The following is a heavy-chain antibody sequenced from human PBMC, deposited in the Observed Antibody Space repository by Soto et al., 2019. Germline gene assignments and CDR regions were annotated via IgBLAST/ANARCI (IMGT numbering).Heavy chain of an antibody. Sequence: SVKVSCKASGYTFTSYGISWVRQAPGQGLEWMGGIIPMFDTPIYAQKFQDRVTITADESTSTAYMQLSSLRSGDTAVYYCARSGGLDRDFNYWGQGSLVTVSS. V-gene: IGHV1-69*13. CDR1: GYTFTSYG. D-gene: IGHD2-15*01. CDR3: ARSGGLDRDFNY. CDR2: IIPMFDTP. J-gene: IGHJ4*02.